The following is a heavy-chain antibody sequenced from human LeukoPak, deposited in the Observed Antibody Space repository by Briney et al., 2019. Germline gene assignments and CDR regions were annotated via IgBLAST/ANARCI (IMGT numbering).Heavy chain of an antibody. CDR1: GGTFSSYA. CDR3: ARSRDGYNNNDY. J-gene: IGHJ4*02. D-gene: IGHD5-24*01. V-gene: IGHV1-69*04. CDR2: IIPILGIA. Sequence: GASVKVSCKASGGTFSSYAISWVRQAPGQGLEWMGRIIPILGIANYAQKFQGRVTITADKSTSTAYMELSSLRSEDTAVYYCARSRDGYNNNDYWGQGTLVTVSS.